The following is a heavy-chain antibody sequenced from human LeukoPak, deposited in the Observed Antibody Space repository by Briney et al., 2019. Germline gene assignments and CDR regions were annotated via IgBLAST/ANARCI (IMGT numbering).Heavy chain of an antibody. CDR1: GFTVRSNY. CDR2: IYSGGST. V-gene: IGHV3-53*01. D-gene: IGHD6-13*01. CDR3: VRDFVSSSWMGY. Sequence: PGGSLRLSFAASGFTVRSNYRSWVRQAPGKGLEGVAVIYSGGSTYYADSVKGRFNISRDNSKNTLYLQMNSLRVEDTAVYYCVRDFVSSSWMGYWGQGTLVTVSS. J-gene: IGHJ4*02.